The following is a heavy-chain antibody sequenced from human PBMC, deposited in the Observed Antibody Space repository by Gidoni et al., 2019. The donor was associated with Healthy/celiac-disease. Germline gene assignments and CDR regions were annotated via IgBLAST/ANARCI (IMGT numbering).Heavy chain of an antibody. D-gene: IGHD3-22*01. CDR1: GGSISSYY. V-gene: IGHV4-59*01. CDR3: ARAESSGYYPYFDY. CDR2: IYYSGST. J-gene: IGHJ4*02. Sequence: QVQLQESGPGLVKPSETLSLTCTVSGGSISSYYWSWIRQPPGKGLEWIGYIYYSGSTNYNPSLKSRVTISVDTSKNQFSLKLSSVTAADTAVYYCARAESSGYYPYFDYWGQGTLVTVSS.